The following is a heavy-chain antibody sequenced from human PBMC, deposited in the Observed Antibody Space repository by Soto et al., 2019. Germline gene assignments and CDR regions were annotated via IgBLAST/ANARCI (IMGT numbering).Heavy chain of an antibody. CDR3: ARTPITSGSYHSLS. J-gene: IGHJ5*02. Sequence: VGSLSLSCAASGFTFSDYYMTWIRQAPGKGLEWVSYISSGGGTIHYADSVKGRFTISRDNAKTSLYLQMNSLRAEDTAVYYCARTPITSGSYHSLSWCPGALVAV. CDR2: ISSGGGTI. D-gene: IGHD3-10*01. V-gene: IGHV3-11*01. CDR1: GFTFSDYY.